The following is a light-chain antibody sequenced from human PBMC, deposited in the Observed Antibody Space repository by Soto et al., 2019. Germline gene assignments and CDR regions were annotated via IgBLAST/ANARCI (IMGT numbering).Light chain of an antibody. CDR2: EVS. V-gene: IGLV2-14*01. CDR3: TSYTSISTYV. Sequence: YVLTEPASVSKDPGQSITISCDGNSSDVGGYNHVSWYQQHADKAPKLLIHEVSNRPSGVSNRFSGSKSGNTASLTISGLQAEDEADYYCTSYTSISTYVFGTGTKVTV. J-gene: IGLJ1*01. CDR1: SSDVGGYNH.